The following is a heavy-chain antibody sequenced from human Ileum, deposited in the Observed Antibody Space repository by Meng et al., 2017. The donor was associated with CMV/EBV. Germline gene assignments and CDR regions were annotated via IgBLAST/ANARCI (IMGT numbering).Heavy chain of an antibody. V-gene: IGHV3-7*01. CDR2: INQDGSEK. J-gene: IGHJ4*02. D-gene: IGHD3-10*01. CDR3: AKAPDGSGSLCYFDS. CDR1: GFTFNNYW. Sequence: GESLKISSVVSGFTFNNYWMTWVRQAPGKGLEWVANINQDGSEKYYVDSVKGRFTVSRDNAKNSLYLQMNSLRAEDTAEYYCAKAPDGSGSLCYFDSWGQGTLVTVSS.